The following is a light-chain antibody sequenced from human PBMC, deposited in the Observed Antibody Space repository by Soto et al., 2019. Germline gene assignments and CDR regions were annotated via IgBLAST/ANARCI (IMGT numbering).Light chain of an antibody. CDR1: QSISSW. V-gene: IGKV1-5*03. Sequence: DIPMTQSPSTLSASVGDRVTITCRASQSISSWLAWYQQKPGKAPKLLINKASSLESGVPSRLSGSGSGTEFTLTISSLQPDDFATYYCQQYKSHRRTFGQGTMV. CDR3: QQYKSHRRT. CDR2: KAS. J-gene: IGKJ1*01.